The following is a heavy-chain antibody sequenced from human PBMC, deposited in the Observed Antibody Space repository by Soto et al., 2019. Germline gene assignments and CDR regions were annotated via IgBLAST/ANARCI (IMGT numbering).Heavy chain of an antibody. J-gene: IGHJ5*02. D-gene: IGHD2-2*01. V-gene: IGHV4-39*01. CDR3: ARPRGVVGPAARFNWFDP. CDR2: IYYSGST. Sequence: QLQLQESGPGLVKPSETLSLTCTVSGGSISSSSYYWGWIRQPPGKGLEWIGSIYYSGSTYYNPSLKSRVTISVDTSKNQFSLKLSSVTAADTAVYYCARPRGVVGPAARFNWFDPWGQGTLVTVSS. CDR1: GGSISSSSYY.